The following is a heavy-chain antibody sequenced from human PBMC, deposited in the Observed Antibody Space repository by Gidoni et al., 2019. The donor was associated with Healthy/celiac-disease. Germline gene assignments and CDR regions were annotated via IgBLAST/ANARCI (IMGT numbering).Heavy chain of an antibody. D-gene: IGHD1-26*01. CDR3: ARIPIVGATYYYYGMDV. J-gene: IGHJ6*02. Sequence: QVTLRESGPALVKPTQTLTLTCTVSGFSLSTSGMCVSWIRQPPGKALEWLALIDWDDDKYYSTSLKTRLTISKDTSKNQVVLTMTNMDPVDTATYYCARIPIVGATYYYYGMDVWGQGTTVTVSS. CDR1: GFSLSTSGMC. CDR2: IDWDDDK. V-gene: IGHV2-70*01.